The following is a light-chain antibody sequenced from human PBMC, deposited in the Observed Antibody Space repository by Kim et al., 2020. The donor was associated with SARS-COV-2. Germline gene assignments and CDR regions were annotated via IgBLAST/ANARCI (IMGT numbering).Light chain of an antibody. CDR1: NAKIGNKA. V-gene: IGLV1-44*01. Sequence: GQRVNITCTGSNAKIGNKAENWYEQRTGTAPKLRSYSNKQRPSGVRDRFAGAKSGTSACRAISGVESDDEADYYCAAWDDSLYGLVLGGGTQLTVL. CDR3: AAWDDSLYGLV. J-gene: IGLJ3*02. CDR2: SNK.